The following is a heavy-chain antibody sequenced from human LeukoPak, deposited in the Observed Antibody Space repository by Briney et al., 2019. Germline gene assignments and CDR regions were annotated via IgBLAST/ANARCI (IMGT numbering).Heavy chain of an antibody. CDR3: ARRGRSSSNFDF. J-gene: IGHJ4*02. Sequence: PGESLKISCEASGYSFTNYWIGWVRQMPGKGLEWMGMIDPTDSYTNYSPSFQGHVTISTDKSISTAYLQWSSLKASDTAIYYCARRGRSSSNFDFWGQGTLVTVSS. CDR1: GYSFTNYW. V-gene: IGHV5-10-1*01. D-gene: IGHD6-6*01. CDR2: IDPTDSYT.